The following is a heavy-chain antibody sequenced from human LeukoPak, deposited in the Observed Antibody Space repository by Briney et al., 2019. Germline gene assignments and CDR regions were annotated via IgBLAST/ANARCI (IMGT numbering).Heavy chain of an antibody. D-gene: IGHD1-26*01. Sequence: PGGSLRLSCAASGFTFSSYAMHWVRQAPGKGPEYVSAISSNGGSTYYANSVKGRFTISRDNSKNTLYLQMGSLRAEDMAVYYCARLGSGELDIDYWGQGTLVTVSS. V-gene: IGHV3-64*01. CDR2: ISSNGGST. CDR3: ARLGSGELDIDY. J-gene: IGHJ4*02. CDR1: GFTFSSYA.